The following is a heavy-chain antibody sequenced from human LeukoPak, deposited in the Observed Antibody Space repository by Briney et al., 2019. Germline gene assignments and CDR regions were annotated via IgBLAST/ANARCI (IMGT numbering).Heavy chain of an antibody. D-gene: IGHD5-18*01. CDR3: ARDSHTAMDY. CDR1: GYSISSGYY. J-gene: IGHJ4*02. CDR2: IYHSGST. Sequence: PSETLSLTCAVSGYSISSGYYRGWIRQPPGKGLEWIGSIYHSGSTYYNPSLKSRVTISVDTSKNQFSLKLSSVTAADTAVYYCARDSHTAMDYWGQGTLVTVSS. V-gene: IGHV4-38-2*02.